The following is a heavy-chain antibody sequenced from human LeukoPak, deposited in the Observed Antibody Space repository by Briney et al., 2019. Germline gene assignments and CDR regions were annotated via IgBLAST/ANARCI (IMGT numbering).Heavy chain of an antibody. J-gene: IGHJ4*02. D-gene: IGHD6-13*01. CDR1: GGTFSSYA. V-gene: IGHV1-69*05. Sequence: PVKVSCKASGGTFSSYAISWVRQAPGQGLEWMGRIIPIFGTVNYAQKFQGRVTITTDESTSTAYMELSSLRSEDTAVYYCARMPLPAGTIEDYWGQGTLVTVSS. CDR3: ARMPLPAGTIEDY. CDR2: IIPIFGTV.